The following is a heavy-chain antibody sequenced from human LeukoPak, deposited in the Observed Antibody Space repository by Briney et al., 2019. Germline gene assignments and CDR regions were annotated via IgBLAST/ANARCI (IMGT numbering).Heavy chain of an antibody. J-gene: IGHJ4*02. CDR1: GFSFSDYY. Sequence: GGSLRLSCAASGFSFSDYYMSWIRQAPGKGLEWVSYIWSSTISYTGSVKGRFTISRDNAKNSLYLQMNSLRAEDTAVYYCARGGRRTFDNWGQGSLVTVSS. CDR3: ARGGRRTFDN. D-gene: IGHD3-10*01. CDR2: IWSSTI. V-gene: IGHV3-11*01.